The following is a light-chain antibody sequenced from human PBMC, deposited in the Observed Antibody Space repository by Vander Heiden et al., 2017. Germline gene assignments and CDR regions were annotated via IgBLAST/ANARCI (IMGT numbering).Light chain of an antibody. V-gene: IGKV1-39*01. J-gene: IGKJ3*01. CDR2: AAS. Sequence: DIQMTQSPSSLSASVGDRVTITCRASQTISNHVNWYQQKPGKAPKVLIYAASSLQSGVPSKFRGSGSGTDFTLAISSLPPEDSATYYCPQGHGLTFGPGTKVEIK. CDR3: PQGHGLT. CDR1: QTISNH.